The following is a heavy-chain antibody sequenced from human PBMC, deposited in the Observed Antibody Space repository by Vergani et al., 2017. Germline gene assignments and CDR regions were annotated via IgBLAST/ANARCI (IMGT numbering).Heavy chain of an antibody. V-gene: IGHV5-51*01. CDR3: ARGGYCSSTSCYTEYYFDY. CDR1: GYSFTSYW. CDR2: IYPGYSDT. Sequence: EVQLVQSGAEVKKPGDSLKISCKGSGYSFTSYWIGWVRQMPGKGLEWMGIIYPGYSDTRYSPSFQGQVTISAEKSISTAYLQWSSLKASDTAMYYCARGGYCSSTSCYTEYYFDYWGQGTLVTVTS. D-gene: IGHD2-2*02. J-gene: IGHJ4*02.